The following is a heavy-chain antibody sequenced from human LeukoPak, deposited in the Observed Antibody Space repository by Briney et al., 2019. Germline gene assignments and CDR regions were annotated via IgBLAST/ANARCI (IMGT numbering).Heavy chain of an antibody. CDR3: ARAVPGFYYYGMDV. CDR1: VYTXTSYY. Sequence: ASVKVSCKASVYTXTSYYMHWVRQAPGQGLEWMGIINPSGGSTRYAQKFQGRVTMTRDTSTSTVYMELSSLRSEDTAVYYCARAVPGFYYYGMDVWGQGTTVTVSS. CDR2: INPSGGST. D-gene: IGHD4-17*01. V-gene: IGHV1-46*01. J-gene: IGHJ6*02.